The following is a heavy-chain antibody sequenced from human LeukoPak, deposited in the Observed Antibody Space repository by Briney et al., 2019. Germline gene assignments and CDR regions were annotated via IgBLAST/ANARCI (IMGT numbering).Heavy chain of an antibody. J-gene: IGHJ4*02. V-gene: IGHV4-39*01. Sequence: SETLSLTCTVSGGSISSSSYYWGWIRQPPGKGLEWIGSIYYSGSTYYNPSLKSRVTISVDTSKNQFSLQLNSVTPEDTAVYYCARGRGDSSSYYYFDYWGQGTLVTVSS. D-gene: IGHD6-6*01. CDR3: ARGRGDSSSYYYFDY. CDR1: GGSISSSSYY. CDR2: IYYSGST.